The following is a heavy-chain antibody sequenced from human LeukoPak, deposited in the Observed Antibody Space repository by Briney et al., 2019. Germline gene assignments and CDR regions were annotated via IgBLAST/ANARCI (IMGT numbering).Heavy chain of an antibody. D-gene: IGHD1-26*01. J-gene: IGHJ4*02. CDR3: TKRVKYGGTWDHFAD. CDR1: GFTFDNYP. V-gene: IGHV3-23*01. Sequence: GGSLRLSCAASGFTFDNYPLSWVGRAPGKGLKWSPTENADGGNTYYADSVKGRFTISRDNSKSTLILQMNSLRVGDTALYYCTKRVKYGGTWDHFADWGQGTLVTVSS. CDR2: ENADGGNT.